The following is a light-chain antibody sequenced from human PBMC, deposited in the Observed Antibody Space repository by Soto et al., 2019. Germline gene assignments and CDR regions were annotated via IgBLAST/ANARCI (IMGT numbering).Light chain of an antibody. CDR1: QSVSNNY. CDR2: GAS. Sequence: EIVLTQSPGTLSLSPGERATLSCRASQSVSNNYLAWYQQKPGQAPRLLIYGASSRATGIPDRFSGSGSGTDFTLTISRLEPEDSAVYYCQQHGTTFVQGTKV. CDR3: QQHGTT. J-gene: IGKJ1*01. V-gene: IGKV3-20*01.